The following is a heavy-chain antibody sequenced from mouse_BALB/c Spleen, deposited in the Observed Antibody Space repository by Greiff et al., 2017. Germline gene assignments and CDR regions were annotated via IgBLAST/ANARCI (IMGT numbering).Heavy chain of an antibody. CDR3: ASYYYGSSYLWYFDV. CDR1: GFDFSRYW. Sequence: EVMLVESGGGLVQPGGSLKLSCAASGFDFSRYWMSWVRQAPGKGLEWIGEINPDSSTINYTPSLKDKFIISRDNAKNTLYLQMSKVRSEDTALYYCASYYYGSSYLWYFDVWGAGTTVTVSS. V-gene: IGHV4-1*02. D-gene: IGHD1-1*01. J-gene: IGHJ1*01. CDR2: INPDSSTI.